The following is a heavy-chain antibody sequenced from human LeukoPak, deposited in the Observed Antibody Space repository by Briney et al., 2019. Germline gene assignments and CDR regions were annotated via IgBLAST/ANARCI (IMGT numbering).Heavy chain of an antibody. Sequence: PSETLSLTCTVSGGSISSSSYYWGWIRQPPGKGLEWIGSIYYSGSTYYSPSLKSRVTILLDTSKNQFSLKLSSVTAADTAVYYCARDIDFWSGYYTGMGAFDIWGQGTMVTVSS. CDR3: ARDIDFWSGYYTGMGAFDI. J-gene: IGHJ3*02. V-gene: IGHV4-39*07. CDR1: GGSISSSSYY. D-gene: IGHD3-3*01. CDR2: IYYSGST.